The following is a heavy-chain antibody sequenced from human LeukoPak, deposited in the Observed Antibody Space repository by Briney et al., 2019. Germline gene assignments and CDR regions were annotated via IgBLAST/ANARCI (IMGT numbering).Heavy chain of an antibody. Sequence: GRSLRLSCAAAGFTFSSYAMSWVRQPAGKGLEWVSGISTNGGSTSYADSVKGRFTIYTDHPSNTLYMKMNSLRAEDTAVYYDSVMHRHYDGSGDCVQWGQGTLVTVSS. CDR3: SVMHRHYDGSGDCVQ. CDR2: ISTNGGST. V-gene: IGHV3-23*01. D-gene: IGHD3-22*01. CDR1: GFTFSSYA. J-gene: IGHJ4*02.